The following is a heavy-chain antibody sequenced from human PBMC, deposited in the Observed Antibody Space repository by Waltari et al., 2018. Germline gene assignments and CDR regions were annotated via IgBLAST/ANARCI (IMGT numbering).Heavy chain of an antibody. CDR3: ARGEVGALTFDY. V-gene: IGHV4-61*09. D-gene: IGHD1-26*01. Sequence: QVQLQESGPGLVKPSQTLSLTCTVSGGSISSGSYYWSWIRQPAGKGLEWIGYIYTSGSTNYNPPLKSRVTISVDTSKNQFSLKLSSVTAADTAVYYCARGEVGALTFDYWGQGTLVTVSS. CDR1: GGSISSGSYY. CDR2: IYTSGST. J-gene: IGHJ4*02.